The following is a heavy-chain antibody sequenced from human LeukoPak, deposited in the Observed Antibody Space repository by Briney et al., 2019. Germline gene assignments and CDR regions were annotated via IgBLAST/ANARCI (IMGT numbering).Heavy chain of an antibody. V-gene: IGHV3-21*01. Sequence: GGSLRLSCAASGFTFSTYSMNWVRQAPGKGLEWVSSISSSGSYIYYADSVKGRFTISRDNAKNSLYLQMNSLRAEDTAVYYCARDLVHVNYYYGMDVWGQGTTVTVSS. CDR2: ISSSGSYI. CDR3: ARDLVHVNYYYGMDV. CDR1: GFTFSTYS. J-gene: IGHJ6*02.